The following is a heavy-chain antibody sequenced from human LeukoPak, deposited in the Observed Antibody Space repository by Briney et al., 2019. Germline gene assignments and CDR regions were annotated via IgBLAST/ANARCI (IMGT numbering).Heavy chain of an antibody. CDR1: GFTFSSYS. D-gene: IGHD3-22*01. CDR3: ARDYYDSSDY. V-gene: IGHV3-30*03. CDR2: ISYDGSNK. Sequence: GGSLRLSCAASGFTFSSYSIHWVRQAPGKGLEWVAVISYDGSNKYYADSVKGRFTISRDNSKNTLYLEMNSLRAEDTAVYYCARDYYDSSDYWGQGTLVTVSS. J-gene: IGHJ4*02.